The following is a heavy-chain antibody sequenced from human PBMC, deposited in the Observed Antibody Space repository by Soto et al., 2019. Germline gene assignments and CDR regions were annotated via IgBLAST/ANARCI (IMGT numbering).Heavy chain of an antibody. D-gene: IGHD2-2*01. Sequence: GGSLRLSCAASGFTFSSYAMSWVRQAPGKGLEWVSAISGSGGSTYYADSVKGRFTISRDNSKNTLYLQMNSLRAEDTAVYYCAKTAERYQLLLLGMDVWGQGTTVTVSS. V-gene: IGHV3-23*01. J-gene: IGHJ6*02. CDR1: GFTFSSYA. CDR2: ISGSGGST. CDR3: AKTAERYQLLLLGMDV.